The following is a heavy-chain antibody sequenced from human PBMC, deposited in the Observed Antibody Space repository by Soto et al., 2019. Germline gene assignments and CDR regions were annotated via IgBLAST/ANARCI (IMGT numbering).Heavy chain of an antibody. D-gene: IGHD3-16*01. CDR3: AKDLTRQLAYWLDP. Sequence: ASVKVSCKASGFAFTGYYIHWLRQAPGQGLEWMGWINAHSGGTEFAQKFQGRVTLSRDTSISTAYMTLTGLKSDDTAVYYCAKDLTRQLAYWLDPWGQGTQVTVSS. V-gene: IGHV1-2*02. CDR1: GFAFTGYY. J-gene: IGHJ5*02. CDR2: INAHSGGT.